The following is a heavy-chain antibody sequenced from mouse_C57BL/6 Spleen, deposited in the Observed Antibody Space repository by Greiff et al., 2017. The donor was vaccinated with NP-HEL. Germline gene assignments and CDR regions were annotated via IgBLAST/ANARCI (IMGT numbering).Heavy chain of an antibody. CDR1: GYTFTSYW. CDR3: ARSDGSAWFAY. D-gene: IGHD1-1*01. V-gene: IGHV1-50*01. Sequence: QVQLQQPGAELVKPGASVKLSCKASGYTFTSYWMQWVKQRPGQGLEWIGEIDPSDSHTNYNQKFKGKATLTVDTSSSTAYMQLSSLTSEDSAVYYCARSDGSAWFAYWGQGTLVTVSA. CDR2: IDPSDSHT. J-gene: IGHJ3*01.